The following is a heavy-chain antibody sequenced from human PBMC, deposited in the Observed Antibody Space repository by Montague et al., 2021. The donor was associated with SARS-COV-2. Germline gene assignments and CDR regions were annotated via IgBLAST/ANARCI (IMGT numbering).Heavy chain of an antibody. CDR1: GGSISNGGYY. CDR3: ARTGLGAYDILTGYTVNAFDM. V-gene: IGHV4-61*08. Sequence: SETLSLTCTVSGGSISNGGYYCSWIRQHPGKGLEWVGRIYYSGSTNHNPSLKSRVTISVDTSKNQFSLKLSSVTAADTAVYYCARTGLGAYDILTGYTVNAFDMWGQGTMVTVSS. D-gene: IGHD3-9*01. CDR2: IYYSGST. J-gene: IGHJ3*02.